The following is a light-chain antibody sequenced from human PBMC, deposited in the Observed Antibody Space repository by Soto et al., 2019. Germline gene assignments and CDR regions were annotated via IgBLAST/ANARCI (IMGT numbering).Light chain of an antibody. Sequence: QSVLAQPASVSGPPGQSITISCTGTSSDVGGYNYDSWYQQHPGKAPKLMIYDVSNRPSGVSNRFSGSKSGNTASLTISGLQAEDEADYYCSSYTSSSTLEGVFGTGTKVTVL. V-gene: IGLV2-14*01. CDR1: SSDVGGYNY. J-gene: IGLJ1*01. CDR2: DVS. CDR3: SSYTSSSTLEGV.